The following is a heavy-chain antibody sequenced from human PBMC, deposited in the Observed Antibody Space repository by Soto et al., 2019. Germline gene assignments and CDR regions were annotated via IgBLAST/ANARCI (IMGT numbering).Heavy chain of an antibody. Sequence: SETLSLTCTVSGGSVSRGSNYWSWIRQPPGKGVEWIGYIYYSGSTNYNPSLKSRVTISADASTKQFPLTLSSVTAADTAVYYCVRQGIGVLHGLVDVWGQGTTVTVSS. D-gene: IGHD1-26*01. J-gene: IGHJ6*02. CDR3: VRQGIGVLHGLVDV. V-gene: IGHV4-61*01. CDR1: GGSVSRGSNY. CDR2: IYYSGST.